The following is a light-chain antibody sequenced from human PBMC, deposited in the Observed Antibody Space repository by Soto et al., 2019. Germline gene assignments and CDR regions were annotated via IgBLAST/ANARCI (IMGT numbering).Light chain of an antibody. V-gene: IGKV3-20*01. J-gene: IGKJ1*01. CDR1: QSVSSSY. CDR3: QQYGSSPET. CDR2: DAS. Sequence: EIVLTQSPGTLSLSPGERATLSCRASQSVSSSYLAWYQQKPGQAPRLLIYDASSRATGIPDRFSGSGSGTDFALTISRLVPEDFAVYYCQQYGSSPETFGQGTKVEIE.